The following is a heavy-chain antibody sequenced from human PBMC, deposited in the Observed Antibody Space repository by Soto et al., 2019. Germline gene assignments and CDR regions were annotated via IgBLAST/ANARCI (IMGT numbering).Heavy chain of an antibody. J-gene: IGHJ4*02. CDR3: AHRPSGWYLFDY. CDR1: GFSLGTSGLG. Sequence: QITLKESGPTLVRPTQTLTLTCTFSGFSLGTSGLGVGWIRQPPGKALEWLALIYWNDDKRYSPSLKARLTITKETSKNQVVLTMTNMDPVDTATYYCAHRPSGWYLFDYWGQGTLVTVSS. V-gene: IGHV2-5*01. D-gene: IGHD6-19*01. CDR2: IYWNDDK.